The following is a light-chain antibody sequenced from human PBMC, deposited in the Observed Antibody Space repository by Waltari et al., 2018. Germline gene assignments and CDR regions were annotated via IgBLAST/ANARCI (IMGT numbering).Light chain of an antibody. V-gene: IGKV3-20*01. CDR1: QRVSSSY. CDR3: QQYSSSPYT. CDR2: GAS. Sequence: EIVLTQSPGTLSLSPGERATLSCRASQRVSSSYLAWYQQKPGQAPRLLIYGASSRATGIPDRFSGSGSGTDFTLTISRLEPEDFAVYYCQQYSSSPYTFGQGTKLGIK. J-gene: IGKJ2*01.